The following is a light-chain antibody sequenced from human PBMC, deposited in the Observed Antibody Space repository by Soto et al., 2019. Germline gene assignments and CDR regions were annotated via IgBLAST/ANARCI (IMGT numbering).Light chain of an antibody. CDR3: SSYAGSNNFV. CDR1: SSDVGGYNY. CDR2: EVS. J-gene: IGLJ1*01. V-gene: IGLV2-8*01. Sequence: QSVLTQPPSASGSPGQSGTISCSGTSSDVGGYNYVSRHQQHPGKAPKLMIYEVSKRPSGVPDRFSGSKSGNTASLIVSGLQAEDEADYYCSSYAGSNNFVFGTG.